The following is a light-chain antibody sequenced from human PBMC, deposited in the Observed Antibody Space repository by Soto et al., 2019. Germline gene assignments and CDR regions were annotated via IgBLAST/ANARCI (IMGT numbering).Light chain of an antibody. Sequence: DIQMTQSPSTLSASVGGRVTITCRASQSIDYWLAWYQQKPGKAPNLLIYDASDLESGVPSRFSGSGSGTGFTLTISSLQPDDFATYYCQQYNTYPWTFGQGTKVDI. V-gene: IGKV1-5*01. CDR2: DAS. CDR1: QSIDYW. CDR3: QQYNTYPWT. J-gene: IGKJ1*01.